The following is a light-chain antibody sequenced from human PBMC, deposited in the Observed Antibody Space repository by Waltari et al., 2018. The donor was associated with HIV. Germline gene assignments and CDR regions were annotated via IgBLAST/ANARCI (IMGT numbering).Light chain of an antibody. CDR2: WAF. CDR1: QSVFYTSNNKDY. V-gene: IGKV4-1*01. Sequence: DNVMTQSPDSLAVSLGERANISCKSSQSVFYTSNNKDYLAWYQHKPGQPPKLLIYWAFIRESGVPERFSGSGSGTDFTLTISGVQAEDAAVYYCQQYFYSPQTFGQGTKVEIK. CDR3: QQYFYSPQT. J-gene: IGKJ1*01.